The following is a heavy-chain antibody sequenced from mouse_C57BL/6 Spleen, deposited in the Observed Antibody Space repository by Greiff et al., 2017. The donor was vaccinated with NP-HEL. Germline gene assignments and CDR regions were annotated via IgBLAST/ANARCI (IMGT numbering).Heavy chain of an antibody. CDR2: IDPETGGT. J-gene: IGHJ1*03. Sequence: QVQLKQSGAELVRPGASVTLSCKASGYTFTDYEMHWVKQTPVHGLEWIGAIDPETGGTAYNQKFKGKAILTADTSSSTAYMELRSLTSEDSAVYYCTREGFSGNFDVWGTGTTVTVSS. CDR3: TREGFSGNFDV. V-gene: IGHV1-15*01. CDR1: GYTFTDYE. D-gene: IGHD4-1*01.